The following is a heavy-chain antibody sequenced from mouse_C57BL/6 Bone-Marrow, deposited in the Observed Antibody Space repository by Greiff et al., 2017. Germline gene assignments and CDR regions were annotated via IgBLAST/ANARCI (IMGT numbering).Heavy chain of an antibody. V-gene: IGHV1-76*01. J-gene: IGHJ2*01. CDR3: ARWDSSGYVNY. CDR1: GYTFTDYY. Sequence: QVQLKESGAELVRPGASVKLSCKASGYTFTDYYINWVKQRPGQGLEWIARIYPGSGNTYYNEKFKGKATLTAEKSSSTAYMQLSSLTSEDSAGYFCARWDSSGYVNYWGQGTTLTVSS. D-gene: IGHD3-2*02. CDR2: IYPGSGNT.